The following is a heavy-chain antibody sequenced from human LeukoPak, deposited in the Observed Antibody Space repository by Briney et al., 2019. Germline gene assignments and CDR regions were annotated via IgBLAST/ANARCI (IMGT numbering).Heavy chain of an antibody. V-gene: IGHV3-30*04. Sequence: GGSLRLSCAASEFTFTNYAMHWVRQAPGRGLEWVAVISYDGSNKYYADSVKGRFTISRDNAKKSLYLQMNSLRAEDTAVYYCARVMWMGWYFDSWGQGTLVTVSS. D-gene: IGHD5-12*01. CDR3: ARVMWMGWYFDS. J-gene: IGHJ4*02. CDR1: EFTFTNYA. CDR2: ISYDGSNK.